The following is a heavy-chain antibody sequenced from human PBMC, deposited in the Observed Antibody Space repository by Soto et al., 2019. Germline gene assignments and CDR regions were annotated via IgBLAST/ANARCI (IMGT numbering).Heavy chain of an antibody. J-gene: IGHJ4*02. Sequence: GGSLRLSCVGAGFTFTRFAMHWVRQAPGKGLEWVAVAPHEGSKEQYADSVKGRFAISRDNSKNTLYLQMNSLTVEDTAMYYCATGEDHYYDTRHYWGQGAEVTVYS. V-gene: IGHV3-30*09. D-gene: IGHD3-22*01. CDR1: GFTFTRFA. CDR2: APHEGSKE. CDR3: ATGEDHYYDTRHY.